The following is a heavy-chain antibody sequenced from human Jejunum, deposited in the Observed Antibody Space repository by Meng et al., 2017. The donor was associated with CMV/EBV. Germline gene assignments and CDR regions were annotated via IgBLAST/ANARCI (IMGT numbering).Heavy chain of an antibody. V-gene: IGHV1-69*10. Sequence: FSSYAINWVRQVPGQGLEWMGGMIPTLAIKKDAQKFQGRVTLTADKSTKTAYMELSSLRSEDTAVYYCALLSSRWYYYHGMDVWGQGTTVTVSS. D-gene: IGHD6-13*01. CDR3: ALLSSRWYYYHGMDV. CDR1: FSSYA. CDR2: MIPTLAIK. J-gene: IGHJ6*02.